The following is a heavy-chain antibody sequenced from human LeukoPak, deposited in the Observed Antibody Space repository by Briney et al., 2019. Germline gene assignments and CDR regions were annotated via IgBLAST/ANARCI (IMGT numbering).Heavy chain of an antibody. J-gene: IGHJ4*02. CDR1: GGTFSSYA. Sequence: PVKVSCKASGGTFSSYAISWVRQAPGQGLEWMGGIIPIFGTANYAQKFQGRVTITADESTSTAYMELSSLRSEDTAVYYCARGGGYSYGSHDYWGQGTLVTVSS. CDR3: ARGGGYSYGSHDY. V-gene: IGHV1-69*13. D-gene: IGHD5-18*01. CDR2: IIPIFGTA.